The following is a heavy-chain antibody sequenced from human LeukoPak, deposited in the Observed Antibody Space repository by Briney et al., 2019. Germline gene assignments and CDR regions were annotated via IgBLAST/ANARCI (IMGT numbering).Heavy chain of an antibody. V-gene: IGHV4-34*01. D-gene: IGHD6-19*01. J-gene: IGHJ6*03. CDR3: VRGRPEGSGWYRPYYYVDV. CDR1: GGSFSGYY. Sequence: SETLSLTCAVYGGSFSGYYWRWIRQPPGKGLEWIGEINHSGSTNYNPSLKSRVTISVDTSKNQFSLKLSSVTAADTAVYYCVRGRPEGSGWYRPYYYVDVWGKGTTVTVSS. CDR2: INHSGST.